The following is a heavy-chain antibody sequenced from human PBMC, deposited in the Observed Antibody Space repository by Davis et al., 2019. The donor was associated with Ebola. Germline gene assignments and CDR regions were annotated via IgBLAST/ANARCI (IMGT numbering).Heavy chain of an antibody. V-gene: IGHV5-51*01. Sequence: PGGSLRLSCKDSGNSFSSHWIGWVRQMPGKGLEWMGIIYTGDSDTRYNPSFRGQVTISADKSIKTAYLQWSSLKASDTAMYYCARDYATVPDPWGQGTLVTVSS. CDR3: ARDYATVPDP. CDR1: GNSFSSHW. J-gene: IGHJ5*02. CDR2: IYTGDSDT. D-gene: IGHD4-17*01.